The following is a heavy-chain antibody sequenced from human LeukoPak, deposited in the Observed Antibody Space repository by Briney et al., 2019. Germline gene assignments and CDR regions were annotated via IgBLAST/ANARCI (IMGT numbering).Heavy chain of an antibody. CDR2: INHSGST. CDR1: SGSFSGYY. Sequence: SETLSLTCAVYSGSFSGYYWSWIRQPPGKGLEWIGEINHSGSTNYNPSLKSRVTISVDKSKNQFSLKLSSVTAADTAVYYCARGGAQTDYYDRNWFDPWGQGTLVTVSS. D-gene: IGHD3-22*01. CDR3: ARGGAQTDYYDRNWFDP. J-gene: IGHJ5*02. V-gene: IGHV4-34*01.